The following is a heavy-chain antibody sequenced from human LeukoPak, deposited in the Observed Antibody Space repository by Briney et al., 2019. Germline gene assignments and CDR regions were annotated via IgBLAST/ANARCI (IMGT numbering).Heavy chain of an antibody. CDR2: IYPGDSDI. D-gene: IGHD3-16*01. CDR3: VRQVDAGGY. V-gene: IGHV5-51*01. CDR1: GYSFSTYW. Sequence: GESLKSSGKGSGYSFSTYWIGWVRQMPGQGLEWMGIIYPGDSDIRYNPSFQGQVTISADKSISTAYLQWSSLKASDTAMYYCVRQVDAGGYWGQGTLVTVSS. J-gene: IGHJ4*02.